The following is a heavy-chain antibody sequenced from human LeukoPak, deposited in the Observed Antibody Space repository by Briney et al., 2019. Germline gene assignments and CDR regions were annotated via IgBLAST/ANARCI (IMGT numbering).Heavy chain of an antibody. CDR2: INWNGGST. V-gene: IGHV3-20*04. CDR1: GFTFDDYG. D-gene: IGHD3-10*02. Sequence: PGGSLRLSCAASGFTFDDYGMSWVRQAPGTGLEWVSGINWNGGSTGYADSVKGRFTISRDNAKNSLSLQMNSLRAEDTALYYCARPHRDDFVSTYFVLDAFYIWGQGTMVTVSS. J-gene: IGHJ3*02. CDR3: ARPHRDDFVSTYFVLDAFYI.